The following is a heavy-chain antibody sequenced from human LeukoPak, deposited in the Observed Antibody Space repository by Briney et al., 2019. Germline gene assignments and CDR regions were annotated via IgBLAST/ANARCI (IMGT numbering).Heavy chain of an antibody. CDR1: GYSFTTYW. CDR2: IYPGDSDT. J-gene: IGHJ6*03. V-gene: IGHV5-51*01. CDR3: ARGFYGGYYYYYMDV. Sequence: GESLKISCKGSGYSFTTYWIGWVRQMPGKGLEWMGIIYPGDSDTRYSPSFQGQVTISADRSISTAYLQWSSLKASDTAMYYCARGFYGGYYYYYMDVWSKGTTVTVSS. D-gene: IGHD4/OR15-4a*01.